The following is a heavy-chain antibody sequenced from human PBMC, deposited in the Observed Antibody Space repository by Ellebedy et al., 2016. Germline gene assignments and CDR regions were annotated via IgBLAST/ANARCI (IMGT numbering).Heavy chain of an antibody. D-gene: IGHD6-13*01. V-gene: IGHV3-23*01. CDR3: AKDRLRGCRGYVASWYEFDY. CDR2: ASGISGNT. J-gene: IGHJ4*02. Sequence: GESLKISXAASGFTFTDYAMAWVRQAPGKGLEWVSTASGISGNTYYADSVKGRFTISRDNSKNTLYLHIKSLRVDDTALYYCAKDRLRGCRGYVASWYEFDYWGQGTPVTVSS. CDR1: GFTFTDYA.